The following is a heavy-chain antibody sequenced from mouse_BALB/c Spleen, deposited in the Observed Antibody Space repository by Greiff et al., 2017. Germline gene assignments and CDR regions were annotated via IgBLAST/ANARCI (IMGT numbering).Heavy chain of an antibody. J-gene: IGHJ4*01. D-gene: IGHD2-4*01. V-gene: IGHV5-12-1*01. CDR3: ARHEDYDMGNYYAMDY. CDR1: GFAFSSYD. Sequence: EVQLVESGGGLVKPGGSLKLSCAASGFAFSSYDMSWVRQTPEKRLEWVAYISSGGGSTYYPDTVKGRFTISRDNAKNTLYLQMSSLNSEDTAMYYCARHEDYDMGNYYAMDYWGQGTSVTVSS. CDR2: ISSGGGST.